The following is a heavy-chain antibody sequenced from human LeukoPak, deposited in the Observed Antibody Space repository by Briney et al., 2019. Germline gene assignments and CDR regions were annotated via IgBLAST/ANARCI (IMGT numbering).Heavy chain of an antibody. CDR3: AREGMRIAPFYFDY. CDR1: GFTVSSNY. Sequence: GGSLRLSCAASGFTVSSNYMSWVRQAPGKGLEWASVIYSGGSTYYADSVKGRFTISRDNSKNTLYLQMNSLRAEDTAVYYCAREGMRIAPFYFDYWGQGTLVTVSS. D-gene: IGHD6-6*01. CDR2: IYSGGST. J-gene: IGHJ4*02. V-gene: IGHV3-66*02.